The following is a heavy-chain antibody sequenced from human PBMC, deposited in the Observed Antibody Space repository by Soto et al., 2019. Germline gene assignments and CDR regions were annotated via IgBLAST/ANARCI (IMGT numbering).Heavy chain of an antibody. J-gene: IGHJ4*02. Sequence: SETLSLTCSLSGASITSTTYFWAWIRQPPGKGLEWVGSIYYSGSTYYNPSLKSRVTISVDTSKNQFSLKLSSVTAADTAVYYCASVAAAGTEFDYWGQGTLVTVSS. CDR2: IYYSGST. D-gene: IGHD6-13*01. CDR1: GASITSTTYF. CDR3: ASVAAAGTEFDY. V-gene: IGHV4-39*01.